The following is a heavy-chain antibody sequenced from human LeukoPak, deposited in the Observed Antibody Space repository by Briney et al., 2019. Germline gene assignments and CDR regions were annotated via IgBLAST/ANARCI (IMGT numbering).Heavy chain of an antibody. CDR2: INYSGRP. J-gene: IGHJ6*03. V-gene: IGHV4-38-2*02. D-gene: IGHD3-10*01. Sequence: PSETLSLTCSVSGYSIRSGYDWAWIRQPPGKRLEWIGSINYSGRPYYNPSLKSRVTISVDTSKNQFSLKLSSVTAADTAVYYCARGYHTMVRGVIADYYYYYMDVWGKGTTVTVSS. CDR1: GYSIRSGYD. CDR3: ARGYHTMVRGVIADYYYYYMDV.